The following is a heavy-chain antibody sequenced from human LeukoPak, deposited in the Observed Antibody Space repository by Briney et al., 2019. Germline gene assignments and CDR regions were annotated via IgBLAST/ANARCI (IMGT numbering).Heavy chain of an antibody. D-gene: IGHD3-3*01. CDR1: GGSFSGYY. CDR2: INHSGST. Sequence: SETLSLTCAVYGGSFSGYYWSWIRQPPGKGLEWIGEINHSGSTNYNPSLKSRVTISVDTSKNQFSLKLSSVTAADTAVYYCARELYYDFWSGYYGFKRGYWFDPWGQGTLVTVSS. CDR3: ARELYYDFWSGYYGFKRGYWFDP. V-gene: IGHV4-34*01. J-gene: IGHJ5*02.